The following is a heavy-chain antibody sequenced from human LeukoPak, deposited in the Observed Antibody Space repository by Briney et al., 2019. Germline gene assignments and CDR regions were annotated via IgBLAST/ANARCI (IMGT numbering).Heavy chain of an antibody. D-gene: IGHD2-2*01. V-gene: IGHV4-39*07. CDR2: IYYSGST. J-gene: IGHJ4*02. Sequence: SETLSLTCTVSGDSISSSSYYWGWIRQPPGKGLEWIGSIYYSGSTYYNPSLKSRVTISVDTSKNQFSLKLSSVTAADTAVYYCARDVAPYCSSTSCYSEEVDYWGQGTLVTVSS. CDR1: GDSISSSSYY. CDR3: ARDVAPYCSSTSCYSEEVDY.